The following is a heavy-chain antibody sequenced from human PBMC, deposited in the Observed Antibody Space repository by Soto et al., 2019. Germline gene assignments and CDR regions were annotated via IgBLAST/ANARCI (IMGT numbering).Heavy chain of an antibody. Sequence: APVKVSCKASGYIFTNYYIYWVRQTPGQGPEWIGVINPSRGLTTYSQRFQGRVSMTRDTSTTTVYMELSSLRSEDKAVYYCAKVSYYYESSGYYQYFDYWGQGTLVTVSS. V-gene: IGHV1-46*01. D-gene: IGHD3-22*01. J-gene: IGHJ4*02. CDR1: GYIFTNYY. CDR3: AKVSYYYESSGYYQYFDY. CDR2: INPSRGLT.